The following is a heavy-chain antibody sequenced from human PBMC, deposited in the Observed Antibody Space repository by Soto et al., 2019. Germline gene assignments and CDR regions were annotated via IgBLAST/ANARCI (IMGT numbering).Heavy chain of an antibody. Sequence: SETLSLTCAVYGGSFSGYYWSWIRQPPGKGPEWIGEINHSGSTNYNPSLKSRVTISVDTSKNQFSLKLRSVTAADTAVYYCARGRLYQWLVRPFDYWGQGTLVTVSS. J-gene: IGHJ4*02. V-gene: IGHV4-34*01. CDR3: ARGRLYQWLVRPFDY. D-gene: IGHD6-19*01. CDR2: INHSGST. CDR1: GGSFSGYY.